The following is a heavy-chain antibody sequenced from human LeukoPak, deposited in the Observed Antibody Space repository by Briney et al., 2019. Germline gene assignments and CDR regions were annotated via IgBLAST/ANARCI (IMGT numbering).Heavy chain of an antibody. V-gene: IGHV3-7*05. J-gene: IGHJ4*02. CDR2: IKQDGSEK. Sequence: PGGSLRLSCTASTFTLNNYWMSWVRQAPGKGLEWVANIKQDGSEKYHVHSVKGRFTISRDNAKNSLYLQMNSLRAEDTAVYYCASRAGYTGSWSAFDYWGQGTLVTVSS. CDR3: ASRAGYTGSWSAFDY. CDR1: TFTLNNYW. D-gene: IGHD6-13*01.